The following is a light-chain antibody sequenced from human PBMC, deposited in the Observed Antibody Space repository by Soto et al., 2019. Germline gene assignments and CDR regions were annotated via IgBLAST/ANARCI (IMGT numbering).Light chain of an antibody. Sequence: EIVLTQSPGTLSLSPGERGTLSCRASQSVSSSHLAWYQQKPGQAPRLLIYGASSRATGIPDRFSGSGSGTDFSLTISRLEPEDFAVYYCQQYGSSPWTFGQGTKVEDK. V-gene: IGKV3-20*01. CDR2: GAS. J-gene: IGKJ1*01. CDR3: QQYGSSPWT. CDR1: QSVSSSH.